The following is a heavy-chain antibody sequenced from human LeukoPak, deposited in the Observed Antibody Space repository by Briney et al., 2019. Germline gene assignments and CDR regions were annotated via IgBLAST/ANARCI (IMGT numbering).Heavy chain of an antibody. D-gene: IGHD3-3*01. CDR3: ARGPRSDTIFGVVISSLNWFDP. CDR1: GYTFTSYD. V-gene: IGHV1-8*03. CDR2: MNPNSGNT. Sequence: ASVKVSCKASGYTFTSYDINWVRQATGQGLEWMGWMNPNSGNTGYAQKFQGRVTITRNTSISTAYMELSSLRSEDTAVYYCARGPRSDTIFGVVISSLNWFDPWGQGTLVTVSS. J-gene: IGHJ5*02.